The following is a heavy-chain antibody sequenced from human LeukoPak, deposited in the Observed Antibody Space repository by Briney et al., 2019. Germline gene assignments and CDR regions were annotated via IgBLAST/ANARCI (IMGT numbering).Heavy chain of an antibody. CDR1: GFSFSNAW. Sequence: RAGGSLRLSCAVSGFSFSNAWMNWVRQAPGKGLECVVRIKSVSDGETTDYAAPVKGRFTISRDDSRSTLYLQMHSLRTEDTAVYYCTTLWLGPEYWGQGTLVTVYS. CDR2: IKSVSDGETT. J-gene: IGHJ4*02. D-gene: IGHD3-10*01. V-gene: IGHV3-15*01. CDR3: TTLWLGPEY.